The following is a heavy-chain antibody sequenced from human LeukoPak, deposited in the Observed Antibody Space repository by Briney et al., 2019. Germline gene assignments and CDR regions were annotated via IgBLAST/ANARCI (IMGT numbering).Heavy chain of an antibody. V-gene: IGHV3-64*02. Sequence: PGGSLRLSCAASGFTFSSYAMHWVRQTPGKGLEYVSAISSNGGSTYYADSVKGRFTISRDNAKNSLYLQMNSLRAEDTALYYCAKGPYIAAAGRYYYYGMDVWGQGTTVTVSS. D-gene: IGHD6-13*01. CDR1: GFTFSSYA. J-gene: IGHJ6*02. CDR3: AKGPYIAAAGRYYYYGMDV. CDR2: ISSNGGST.